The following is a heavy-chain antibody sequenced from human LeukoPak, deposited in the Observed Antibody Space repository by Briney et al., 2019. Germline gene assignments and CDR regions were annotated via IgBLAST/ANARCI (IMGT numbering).Heavy chain of an antibody. V-gene: IGHV4-39*02. Sequence: SETLSLTCTVSSGSMSSSSYYWGWIRQPPGRGLEWIGSIYYSGSTYYNPSLKSRVTISVDTSKNQFSLKLSSVTAADTAVYYCARDGTAAGLYFDLWGQGTLVTVSS. CDR3: ARDGTAAGLYFDL. CDR2: IYYSGST. J-gene: IGHJ4*01. D-gene: IGHD6-13*01. CDR1: SGSMSSSSYY.